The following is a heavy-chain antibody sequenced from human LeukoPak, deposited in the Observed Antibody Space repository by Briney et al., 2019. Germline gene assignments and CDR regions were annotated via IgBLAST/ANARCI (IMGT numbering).Heavy chain of an antibody. V-gene: IGHV1-8*03. CDR1: GYTFTSYD. J-gene: IGHJ5*02. CDR2: MNPNSGNT. CDR3: ARGPFSVP. D-gene: IGHD3-3*01. Sequence: GESLKISCKGSGYTFTSYDINWVRQATGQGLGWMGWMNPNSGNTGYAQKFQGRVTITRNTSISTAYMELSSLRSEDTAVYYCARGPFSVPWGQGTLVTVSS.